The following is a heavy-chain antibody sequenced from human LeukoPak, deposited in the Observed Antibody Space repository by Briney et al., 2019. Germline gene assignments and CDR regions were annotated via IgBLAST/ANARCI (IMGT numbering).Heavy chain of an antibody. CDR1: GFTIDDYA. Sequence: LCLSCAASGFTIDDYAMHWVRQAPGKGLEWVSGISWSSGSKGYADPVKGSFTTSRDNAKNSLYLQMNSLIAEDMALYYCAKANYYDSSGSIYYFYYWGQGTLVTVSS. CDR3: AKANYYDSSGSIYYFYY. D-gene: IGHD3-22*01. CDR2: ISWSSGSK. V-gene: IGHV3-9*03. J-gene: IGHJ4*02.